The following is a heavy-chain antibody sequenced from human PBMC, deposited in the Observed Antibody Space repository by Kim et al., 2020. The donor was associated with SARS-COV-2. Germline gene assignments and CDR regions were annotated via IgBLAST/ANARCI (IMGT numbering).Heavy chain of an antibody. V-gene: IGHV4-59*08. Sequence: PSLQSRVTISVDTSKNQFSLKLSSVTAADTAVYYCARHYDFWGGYNWFDPWGQGTLVTVSS. D-gene: IGHD3-3*01. J-gene: IGHJ5*02. CDR3: ARHYDFWGGYNWFDP.